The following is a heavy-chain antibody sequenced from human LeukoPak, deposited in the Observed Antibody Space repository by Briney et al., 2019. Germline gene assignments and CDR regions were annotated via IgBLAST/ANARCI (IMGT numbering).Heavy chain of an antibody. CDR3: ARVDPGGLLFDY. V-gene: IGHV4-30-2*01. Sequence: SETLSLTCAVSGGSISSGGYSWSWIRQPPGKGLEWIGYIYHSGSTYYHPSLKSRVTISVDRSKNQFSLKLSSVTAADTAVYYCARVDPGGLLFDYWGQGTLVAVSS. CDR1: GGSISSGGYS. CDR2: IYHSGST. D-gene: IGHD4-23*01. J-gene: IGHJ4*02.